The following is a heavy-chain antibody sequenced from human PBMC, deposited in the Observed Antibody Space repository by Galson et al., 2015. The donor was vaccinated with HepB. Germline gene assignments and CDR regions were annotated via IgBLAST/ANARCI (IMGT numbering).Heavy chain of an antibody. CDR2: INPSGGST. CDR1: GYTFTSYY. Sequence: SVKVSCKASGYTFTSYYMHWVRQAPGQGLEWMGIINPSGGSTSYAQKLQGRVTMTRDTSTSTVYMELSSLRSEDTAVYYCARDRILVDTAMVESNYAFDIWGQGTMVTVSS. D-gene: IGHD5-18*01. V-gene: IGHV1-46*04. J-gene: IGHJ3*02. CDR3: ARDRILVDTAMVESNYAFDI.